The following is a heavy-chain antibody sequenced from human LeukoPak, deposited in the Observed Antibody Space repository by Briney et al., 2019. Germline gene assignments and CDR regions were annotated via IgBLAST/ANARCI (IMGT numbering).Heavy chain of an antibody. CDR1: GGSISSYY. CDR3: ARTTEGGYTYDYFYYYYMDV. D-gene: IGHD5-18*01. V-gene: IGHV4-59*01. Sequence: SETLSLTCTVSGGSISSYYWSWIRQPPGKGLEWIGYIYYSGSTNYNPSLKSRVTISVDTSKNHFSLKLSSVTAADTAVYYCARTTEGGYTYDYFYYYYMDVWGKGTTVTISS. CDR2: IYYSGST. J-gene: IGHJ6*03.